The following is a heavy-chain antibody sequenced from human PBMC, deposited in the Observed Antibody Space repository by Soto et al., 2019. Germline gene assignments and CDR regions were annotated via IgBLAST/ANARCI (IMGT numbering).Heavy chain of an antibody. Sequence: QVQLQESGPGLVNPSWTLSLTGAVSGGSLSSSNWWSWVRQPSGEALEWLGEISYSGSKKYNPSLNSRVTTTADQSKNHLSLRLSSVTAADTAVYYCVHHGGDPYYHAFWGQGILVPVSS. CDR2: ISYSGSK. V-gene: IGHV4-4*02. J-gene: IGHJ4*01. D-gene: IGHD4-17*01. CDR1: GGSLSSSNW. CDR3: VHHGGDPYYHAF.